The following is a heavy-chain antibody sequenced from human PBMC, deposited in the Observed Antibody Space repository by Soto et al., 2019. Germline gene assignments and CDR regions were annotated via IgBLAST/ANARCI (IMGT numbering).Heavy chain of an antibody. CDR3: AREFRKWNDAYYFDY. CDR1: GGSISSGGYY. J-gene: IGHJ4*02. Sequence: QVQLQESGPGLVKPSQTLSLTCTVSGGSISSGGYYWSWIRQHPGKGLEWIGYIYYSGSTYYNPSLKSRVTITVDTSKNQFSLKLSSVTAADTAVYYCAREFRKWNDAYYFDYWGQGTLVTVSS. D-gene: IGHD1-1*01. V-gene: IGHV4-31*03. CDR2: IYYSGST.